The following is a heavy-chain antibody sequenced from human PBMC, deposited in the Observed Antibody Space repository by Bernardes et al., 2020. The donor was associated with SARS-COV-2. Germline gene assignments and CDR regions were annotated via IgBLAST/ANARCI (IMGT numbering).Heavy chain of an antibody. CDR2: ISSRAGTT. J-gene: IGHJ4*02. D-gene: IGHD3-10*01. CDR3: SKVDILVQGVTSNKY. Sequence: GGSLRLSCAASGFTFSSSAMSWVRQAPGKGLEWVSAISSRAGTTYYADSVKGRFTISRDNSKKTLYLQMNSLRAEDTAVYYCSKVDILVQGVTSNKYWGQGTLVTVSS. CDR1: GFTFSSSA. V-gene: IGHV3-23*01.